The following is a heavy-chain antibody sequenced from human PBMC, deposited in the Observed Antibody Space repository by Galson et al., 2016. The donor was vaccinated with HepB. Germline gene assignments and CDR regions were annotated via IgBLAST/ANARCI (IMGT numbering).Heavy chain of an antibody. CDR1: GFTFRSYG. J-gene: IGHJ5*01. V-gene: IGHV3-33*01. CDR2: MWHDGDTE. D-gene: IGHD6-13*01. CDR3: AREEILQQQLVQDS. Sequence: SLRLSCAASGFTFRSYGMHWVRQAPGKGLEWVALMWHDGDTEYYGDSVKGRFTISRDNAKNSVYLQMNSLRAEDTAVYYCAREEILQQQLVQDSWGQGTLVTVSS.